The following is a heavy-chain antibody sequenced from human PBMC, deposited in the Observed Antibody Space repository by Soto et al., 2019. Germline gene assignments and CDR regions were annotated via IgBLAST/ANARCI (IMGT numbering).Heavy chain of an antibody. CDR3: ARIPRAAAGTGDYYYYYGMDV. CDR1: GFSLSTSGMC. Sequence: SGPTLVNPTQTLTLTCTFSGFSLSTSGMCVSWIRQPPGKALEWLALIDWDDDKYYSTSLKTRLTISKDTSKNQVVLTMTNMDPVDTATYYCARIPRAAAGTGDYYYYYGMDVWGQGTTVTV. V-gene: IGHV2-70*01. J-gene: IGHJ6*02. CDR2: IDWDDDK. D-gene: IGHD6-13*01.